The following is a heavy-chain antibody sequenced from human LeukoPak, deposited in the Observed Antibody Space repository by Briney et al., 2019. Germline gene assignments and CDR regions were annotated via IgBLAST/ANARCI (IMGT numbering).Heavy chain of an antibody. V-gene: IGHV4-39*01. Sequence: KTSETLSLTCTVSGGSISSSSYYWGWIRQPPGKGLEWIGSIYYSGSTYYNPSPKSRVTISVDTSKNQFSLKLSSVTAAGTAVYYCASTPYCSSTSCRFDYWGQGTLVTVSS. CDR2: IYYSGST. CDR1: GGSISSSSYY. CDR3: ASTPYCSSTSCRFDY. J-gene: IGHJ4*02. D-gene: IGHD2-2*01.